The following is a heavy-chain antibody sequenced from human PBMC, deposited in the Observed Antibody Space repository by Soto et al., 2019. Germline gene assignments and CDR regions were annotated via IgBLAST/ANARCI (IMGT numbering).Heavy chain of an antibody. J-gene: IGHJ4*02. D-gene: IGHD6-6*01. CDR3: ARHYGGSSSLLTPDY. CDR2: IYYSGST. CDR1: GGSISSYY. V-gene: IGHV4-59*08. Sequence: SSETLSLTCTVSGGSISSYYWSWIRQPPGKGLEWIGYIYYSGSTNYNPSHKSRATISVDTSKNQFSLKLSSVTAADTAVYYCARHYGGSSSLLTPDYWGQGTLVTVSS.